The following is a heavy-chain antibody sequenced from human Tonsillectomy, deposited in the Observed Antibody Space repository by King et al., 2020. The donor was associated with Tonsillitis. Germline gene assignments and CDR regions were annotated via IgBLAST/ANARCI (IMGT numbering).Heavy chain of an antibody. D-gene: IGHD3-22*01. CDR3: AGVGLEVVVPCAFVI. Sequence: QLVQSGGGLVQPGGSLRLSCAASGFTLSSYWMTWVRQAPGKGLEWVANIKQDGSEKYYVDSVKGRFTISRDNAKNSLYLQMNRLRVEDTAVYYCAGVGLEVVVPCAFVIWGQGTMVTVSS. CDR1: GFTLSSYW. CDR2: IKQDGSEK. J-gene: IGHJ3*02. V-gene: IGHV3-7*03.